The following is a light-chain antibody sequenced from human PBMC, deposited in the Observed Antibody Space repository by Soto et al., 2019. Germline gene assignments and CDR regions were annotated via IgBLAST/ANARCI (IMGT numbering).Light chain of an antibody. CDR2: EVS. CDR3: SSYAGSTTLL. CDR1: SSDVGGYSY. Sequence: QSALTQPASVSGSPGQSITISCTGTSSDVGGYSYVSWYQQHPGKAPKLMIYEVSNRPSGVSNRFSGSKSGNTASLTISGLQADDEADYYCSSYAGSTTLLFGGGTKLTVL. J-gene: IGLJ3*02. V-gene: IGLV2-14*01.